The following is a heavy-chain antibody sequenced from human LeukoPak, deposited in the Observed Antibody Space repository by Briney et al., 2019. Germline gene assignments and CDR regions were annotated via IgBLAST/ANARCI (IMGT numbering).Heavy chain of an antibody. D-gene: IGHD1-7*01. CDR1: GYTFTGYY. Sequence: ASVKVSCKASGYTFTGYYMHWVRQAPGQGLEWMGWINPNSGGTNYAQKFQGRVTMTRDTSISTAYMELSRLRSDDTAVYYCARVGRTGTTRFDWGYWGQGTLVTVSS. V-gene: IGHV1-2*02. J-gene: IGHJ4*02. CDR2: INPNSGGT. CDR3: ARVGRTGTTRFDWGY.